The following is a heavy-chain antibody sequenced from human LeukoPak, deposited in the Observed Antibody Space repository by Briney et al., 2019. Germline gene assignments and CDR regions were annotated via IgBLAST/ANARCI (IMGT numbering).Heavy chain of an antibody. CDR1: GYTFTSYG. CDR2: ISAYKGNT. V-gene: IGHV1-18*01. D-gene: IGHD1-7*01. Sequence: APVKVSCKASGYTFTSYGMSGVRQAPGQGPEGMGWISAYKGNTNYAQKLQGRVTMTTDTSTSTAYMELRSLRSDDTAVYYCARNMAVGNWNYVGHYYYYYMDVWGKGTTVTVSS. CDR3: ARNMAVGNWNYVGHYYYYYMDV. J-gene: IGHJ6*03.